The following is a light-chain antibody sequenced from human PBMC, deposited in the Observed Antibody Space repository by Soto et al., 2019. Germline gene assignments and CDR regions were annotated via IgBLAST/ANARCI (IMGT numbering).Light chain of an antibody. CDR1: QSVSSY. CDR3: QQYASSPRT. J-gene: IGKJ1*01. Sequence: IVLTQSPGTLSLSPGERATLCCRASQSVSSYLAWYQQKPGQAPRVLIFGASSRATGIPDRFSGSGSGTDFTLTIGRLEPEDSAVYYCQQYASSPRTFGQGTKVDIK. V-gene: IGKV3-20*01. CDR2: GAS.